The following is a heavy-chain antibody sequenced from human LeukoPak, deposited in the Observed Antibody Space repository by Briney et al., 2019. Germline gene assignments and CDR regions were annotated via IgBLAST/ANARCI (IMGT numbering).Heavy chain of an antibody. D-gene: IGHD7-27*01. J-gene: IGHJ4*02. CDR3: AKDGGLWVSAHWGDS. CDR2: ITTSDGNT. Sequence: GGSLRLSCAAFGFTFSSYTMSWVRQAPGKGLEWVSTITTSDGNTYYADSVKGRFTVSRDNSKNTLFLQMNSLRAEDTAVYYCAKDGGLWVSAHWGDSWGRGTLVTVSS. V-gene: IGHV3-23*01. CDR1: GFTFSSYT.